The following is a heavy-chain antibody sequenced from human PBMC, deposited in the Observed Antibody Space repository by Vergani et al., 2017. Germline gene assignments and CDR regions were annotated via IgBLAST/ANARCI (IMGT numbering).Heavy chain of an antibody. J-gene: IGHJ6*02. CDR1: SFSVSSHY. CDR2: IYSGGST. Sequence: LVESGGGLVQPGGSLRLSCAASSFSVSSHYMTWVRQAPGKGLEWVSVIYSGGSTYYADSVKGRFTISRDNSKNTLYLQMNSLRAEDTAVYYCARERVGATPYYYYYYGMDVWGQGTTVTVSS. CDR3: ARERVGATPYYYYYYGMDV. D-gene: IGHD1-26*01. V-gene: IGHV3-66*02.